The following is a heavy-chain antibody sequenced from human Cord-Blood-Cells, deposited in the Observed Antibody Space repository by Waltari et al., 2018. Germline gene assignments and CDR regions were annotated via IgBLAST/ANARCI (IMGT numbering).Heavy chain of an antibody. D-gene: IGHD6-13*01. CDR2: IYYSGST. CDR1: GGSISSSSYY. J-gene: IGHJ5*02. CDR3: ARQGGTDSSSSWFDP. Sequence: QLQLQESGPGLVKPSETLSLTCTVPGGSISSSSYYLGWIRQPPGKGLEWIGSIYYSGSTYYNPSLKSRVTISVDTSKNQFSLKLSSVTAADTAVYYCARQGGTDSSSSWFDPWGQGTLVTVSS. V-gene: IGHV4-39*01.